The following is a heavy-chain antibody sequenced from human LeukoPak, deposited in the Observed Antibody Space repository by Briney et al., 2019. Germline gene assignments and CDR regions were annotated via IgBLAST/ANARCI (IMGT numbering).Heavy chain of an antibody. J-gene: IGHJ4*02. Sequence: GGSLRLSCAASGFTFSSYGMHWVRQAPGKGLEWVAFIRYDGSNKYYADSVKGRFTISRDNSKNTLYLQMNSLRAEDTAVYYCAKGGASYYYGSGSYYTLDYWGQGTLVTVSS. CDR1: GFTFSSYG. CDR3: AKGGASYYYGSGSYYTLDY. CDR2: IRYDGSNK. V-gene: IGHV3-30*02. D-gene: IGHD3-10*01.